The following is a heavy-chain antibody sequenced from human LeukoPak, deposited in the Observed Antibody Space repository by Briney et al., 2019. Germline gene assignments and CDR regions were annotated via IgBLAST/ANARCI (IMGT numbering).Heavy chain of an antibody. J-gene: IGHJ5*02. CDR1: GGSISSANYY. V-gene: IGHV4-30-4*01. CDR2: IYYSGST. CDR3: ARETLTTSRWFGP. Sequence: SETLSLTCTVSGGSISSANYYWSWIRQPPGKGLEWIGYIYYSGSTYYNPSLKSRVTISVDTSKNQFSLKLSSVTAADTAVYYCARETLTTSRWFGPWGQGTLVTVCS. D-gene: IGHD4-17*01.